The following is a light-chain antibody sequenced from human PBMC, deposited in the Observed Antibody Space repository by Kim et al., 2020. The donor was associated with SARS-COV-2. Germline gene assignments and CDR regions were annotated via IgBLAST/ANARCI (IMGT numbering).Light chain of an antibody. CDR2: LGS. V-gene: IGKV2-28*01. Sequence: DIVMTQSPLSLPVTPGEPASISCRSSQSLLHSNGYNYLDWYLQKPGQSPQLLIYLGSNRASGVPDRFSGSGSGTDFTLKISRVEPEDVGVYYCMQALHTRMYTFGQGTKLEIK. CDR3: MQALHTRMYT. J-gene: IGKJ2*01. CDR1: QSLLHSNGYNY.